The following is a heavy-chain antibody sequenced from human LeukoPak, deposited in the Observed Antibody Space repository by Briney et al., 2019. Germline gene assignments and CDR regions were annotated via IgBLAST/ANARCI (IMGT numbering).Heavy chain of an antibody. J-gene: IGHJ4*02. CDR1: GFTFSTYW. Sequence: GGSLRLSCAASGFTFSTYWMSWVRQAQGKGREWGAKIKQDGSEKYYVDSVKGRFTISRDNAKNSLYLQMNTLRPEDTAVYYCARERQNKDFWSGGDYWGQGTLVTVSS. D-gene: IGHD3-3*01. CDR2: IKQDGSEK. V-gene: IGHV3-7*01. CDR3: ARERQNKDFWSGGDY.